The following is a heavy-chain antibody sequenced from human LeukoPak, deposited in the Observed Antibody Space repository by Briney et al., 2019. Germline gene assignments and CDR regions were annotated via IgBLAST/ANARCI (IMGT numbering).Heavy chain of an antibody. CDR2: IYYSGST. D-gene: IGHD6-13*01. J-gene: IGHJ3*02. CDR3: ARGGAYSSSWYGGAFDI. Sequence: PSETLSLTCTVSAGSISSYHWSWIRQPPGKGLEWIGYIYYSGSTNYNPSLKSRVTISVDTSKNQFSLKLNSVTTADTAVYYCARGGAYSSSWYGGAFDIWGQGTMVTVSS. CDR1: AGSISSYH. V-gene: IGHV4-59*01.